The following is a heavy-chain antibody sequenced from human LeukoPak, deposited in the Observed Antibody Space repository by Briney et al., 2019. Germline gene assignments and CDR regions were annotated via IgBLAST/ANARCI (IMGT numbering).Heavy chain of an antibody. CDR1: GGSISSYY. CDR2: IYYSGST. V-gene: IGHV4-59*08. Sequence: SETLSLTCTVSGGSISSYYWSWIRQPPGKGLEWIGYIYYSGSTNYNPSLKSRVTISVDTSKNQFSLKLSSVTAADTAVYYCARQAPTEGRYFDLWGRGTLVTVSS. CDR3: ARQAPTEGRYFDL. J-gene: IGHJ2*01. D-gene: IGHD1-14*01.